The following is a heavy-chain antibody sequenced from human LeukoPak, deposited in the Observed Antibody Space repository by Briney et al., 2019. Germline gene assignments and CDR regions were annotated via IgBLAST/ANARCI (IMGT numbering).Heavy chain of an antibody. D-gene: IGHD6-19*01. CDR1: GYTFISFY. J-gene: IGHJ4*02. Sequence: ASVKVSCEASGYTFISFYMHWVRQAPGQGLGWMGIINPSGGNTNYAQKFQGRVTMTRDTSTSTVYMELSSLRSEDTAVYYCARGGLDGYYFDYWGQGTLVTVSS. V-gene: IGHV1-46*01. CDR3: ARGGLDGYYFDY. CDR2: INPSGGNT.